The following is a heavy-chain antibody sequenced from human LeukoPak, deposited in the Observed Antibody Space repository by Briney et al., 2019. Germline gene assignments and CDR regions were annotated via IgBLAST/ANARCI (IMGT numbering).Heavy chain of an antibody. CDR1: GFTFSSYT. CDR2: ISSSSSYI. Sequence: GGSLRLSCAASGFTFSSYTMNWVRQPPGKGLEWVSSISSSSSYIYYADSVKGRFTISRDNAKNSLYLQMNSLRAEDTAVYYCARALTGYCSGGSCYSGPFDYWGQGTLVTVSS. CDR3: ARALTGYCSGGSCYSGPFDY. J-gene: IGHJ4*02. V-gene: IGHV3-21*01. D-gene: IGHD2-15*01.